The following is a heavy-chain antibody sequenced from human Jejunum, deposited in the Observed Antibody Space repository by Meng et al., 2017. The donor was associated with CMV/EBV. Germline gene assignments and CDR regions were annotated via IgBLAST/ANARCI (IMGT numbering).Heavy chain of an antibody. Sequence: SCAASGFNFGGYRMIWVRQAPGKGLEWVASITNTGSIIYYGDSVKDPFTISRDNAENSLYLQMNSLRLEDTAVYYCARDNDFTNYYWGQGALVTVSS. CDR2: ITNTGSII. V-gene: IGHV3-21*01. J-gene: IGHJ4*02. CDR3: ARDNDFTNYY. CDR1: GFNFGGYR. D-gene: IGHD4-11*01.